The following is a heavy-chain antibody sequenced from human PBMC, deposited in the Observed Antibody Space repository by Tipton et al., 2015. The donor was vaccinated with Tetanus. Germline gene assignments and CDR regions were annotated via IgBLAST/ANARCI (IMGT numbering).Heavy chain of an antibody. D-gene: IGHD3-22*01. CDR3: AREGDYYDSSGQYYFDY. J-gene: IGHJ4*02. CDR2: IYYSGST. CDR1: GGSISSSSYY. Sequence: TLSLTCTVSGGSISSSSYYWGWIRQPPGKGLEWIGSIYYSGSTYYNPSLKSRVTISVDTSKNQFSLKLSSVTAADTAVYYCAREGDYYDSSGQYYFDYWGQGTLVTVSS. V-gene: IGHV4-39*07.